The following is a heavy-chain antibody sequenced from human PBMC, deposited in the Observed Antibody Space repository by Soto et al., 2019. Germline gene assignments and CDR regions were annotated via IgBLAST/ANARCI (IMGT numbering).Heavy chain of an antibody. D-gene: IGHD1-1*01. Sequence: PGGSLRLSCAASAFSFSTSWMHWVRQAPGEGLVWVSRINPDGRTINYADSVKGRFTISRDNAKNTLYLQMKILRVEDTAVYFCATAGNSRFDNWGLGTLVTVSS. CDR2: INPDGRTI. CDR3: ATAGNSRFDN. CDR1: AFSFSTSW. J-gene: IGHJ4*02. V-gene: IGHV3-74*01.